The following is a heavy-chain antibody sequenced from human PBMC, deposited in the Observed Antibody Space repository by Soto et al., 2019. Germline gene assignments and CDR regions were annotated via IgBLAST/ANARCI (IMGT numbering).Heavy chain of an antibody. CDR2: IKSDGSGT. CDR3: ARGDGDSDDGNGYLGRH. J-gene: IGHJ4*02. CDR1: GFTFSSYW. D-gene: IGHD5-18*01. Sequence: EVQLVESGGGLVQPGESLTLSCAASGFTFSSYWMHWVRQAPGKGLVWVSRIKSDGSGTYYADSVKGRVTISRDNAKNTLYAQMNSLRLEDTAVYFCARGDGDSDDGNGYLGRHWGQGTLVTVSS. V-gene: IGHV3-74*01.